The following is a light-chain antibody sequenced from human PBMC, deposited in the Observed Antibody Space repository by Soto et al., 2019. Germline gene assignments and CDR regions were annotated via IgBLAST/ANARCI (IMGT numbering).Light chain of an antibody. J-gene: IGLJ2*01. CDR2: DVN. CDR1: SSDVGGYNY. V-gene: IGLV2-14*01. Sequence: QSALTQPASVSGSPGQSITISCTGTSSDVGGYNYVSWYQQHPGKAPKLMIYDVNTRPSGVSNRFSGSKSGNTASLTISGLQAEDEADYYCSSYTSSISFGGVTKLTVL. CDR3: SSYTSSIS.